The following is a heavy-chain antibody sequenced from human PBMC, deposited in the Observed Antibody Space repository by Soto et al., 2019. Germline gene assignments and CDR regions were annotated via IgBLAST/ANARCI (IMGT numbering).Heavy chain of an antibody. V-gene: IGHV3-11*01. Sequence: GGSLRRNSINSGCPCIDQNMSWIRQAPGKGLEWVSYIGGSGSTIYYQDSVKGRFTISRDNAKNSLYLQMNSLRAEDTAVYYCARARRGYCIGGRCVYFEVWRQGTLVPVSS. CDR2: IGGSGSTI. J-gene: IGHJ4*02. D-gene: IGHD2-15*01. CDR1: GCPCIDQN. CDR3: ARARRGYCIGGRCVYFEV.